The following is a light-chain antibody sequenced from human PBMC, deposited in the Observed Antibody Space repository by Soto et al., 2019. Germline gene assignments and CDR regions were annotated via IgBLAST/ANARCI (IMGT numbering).Light chain of an antibody. CDR2: EVL. Sequence: QSALTQPASMSGSPGQSITISCTRASSDVGGYNFVSWYQQHPGKAPKLVIYEVLNRPSGVSDRFSGSKSGTTASLTISGLQAEDEADYYCTSYSSTTTLVFGGGTKLTVL. J-gene: IGLJ2*01. CDR1: SSDVGGYNF. CDR3: TSYSSTTTLV. V-gene: IGLV2-14*03.